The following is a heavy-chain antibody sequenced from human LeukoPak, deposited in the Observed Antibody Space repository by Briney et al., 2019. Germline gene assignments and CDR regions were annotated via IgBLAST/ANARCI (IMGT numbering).Heavy chain of an antibody. CDR3: AREAVGIAVAGTIDY. V-gene: IGHV4-39*01. CDR2: MYYSGST. D-gene: IGHD6-19*01. J-gene: IGHJ4*02. Sequence: SQTLSLTCSVSGGSISSGDYYWSWIRQPPGKGLEWIGSMYYSGSTSYNPSLKSRVTISVDTSKNQFSLKLSSVTAADTAVYYCAREAVGIAVAGTIDYWGQGTLVTVSS. CDR1: GGSISSGDYY.